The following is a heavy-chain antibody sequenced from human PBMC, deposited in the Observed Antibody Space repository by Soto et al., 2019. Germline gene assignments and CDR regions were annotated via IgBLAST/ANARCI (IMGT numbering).Heavy chain of an antibody. CDR3: ARAVFYYDRSGSHDSDF. CDR2: INPNSGGT. D-gene: IGHD3-22*01. CDR1: GYTFTGYY. J-gene: IGHJ3*01. Sequence: ASVKVSCPASGYTFTGYYMHWVRQAPGQGLEWMGWINPNSGGTNYAQKFQGWVTMTRDTSISTAYMELSRLRSDDTAVYYCARAVFYYDRSGSHDSDFWCQAPLVT. V-gene: IGHV1-2*04.